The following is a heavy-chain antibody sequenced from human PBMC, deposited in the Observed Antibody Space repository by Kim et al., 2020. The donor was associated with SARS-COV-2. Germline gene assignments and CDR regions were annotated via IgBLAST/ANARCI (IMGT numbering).Heavy chain of an antibody. Sequence: SETLSLTCAVYGGSFSGYYWSWIRQPPGKGLEWIGEINHSGSTNYNPSLKSRVTISVDTSKNQFSLKLSSVTAADTAVYYCARGRLVGATTWYYYYYGMDVWGQGTTVTVSS. CDR1: GGSFSGYY. V-gene: IGHV4-34*01. J-gene: IGHJ6*02. D-gene: IGHD1-26*01. CDR3: ARGRLVGATTWYYYYYGMDV. CDR2: INHSGST.